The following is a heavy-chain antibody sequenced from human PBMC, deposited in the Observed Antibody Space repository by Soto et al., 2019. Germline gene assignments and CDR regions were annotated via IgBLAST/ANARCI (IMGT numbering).Heavy chain of an antibody. V-gene: IGHV3-23*01. CDR2: ISASGDST. Sequence: PGGSLRLSCATSGVGFSNYCMSWVRQAPGKGLEWVSGISASGDSTYYADPVKGRFTISGDNSKRTLYLQMNSLRAEDTAIYYCATDPRGPDYWGQGTQGTVSS. CDR1: GVGFSNYC. J-gene: IGHJ4*02. CDR3: ATDPRGPDY.